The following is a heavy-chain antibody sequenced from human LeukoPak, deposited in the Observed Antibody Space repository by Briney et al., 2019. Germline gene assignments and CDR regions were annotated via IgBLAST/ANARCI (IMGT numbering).Heavy chain of an antibody. CDR3: AKKVFSYGDLPDAFNV. CDR2: ISGGGGTT. CDR1: GFTFSSFA. V-gene: IGHV3-23*01. D-gene: IGHD4-17*01. Sequence: GGSLRLSCAASGFTFSSFAMTWVRQTPEKGLEWVSIISGGGGTTYYADSVKGRFTISRDNTKSTLYLQMNSLRAEDSAVYYCAKKVFSYGDLPDAFNVWGQGTMVTVSS. J-gene: IGHJ3*01.